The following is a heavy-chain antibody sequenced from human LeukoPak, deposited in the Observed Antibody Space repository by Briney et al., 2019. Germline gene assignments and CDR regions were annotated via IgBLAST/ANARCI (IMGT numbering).Heavy chain of an antibody. CDR1: GFTFSSYA. CDR2: ISGSGGST. Sequence: PGGSLRLSCAASGFTFSSYAMSWVRQAPGKGLEWVSAISGSGGSTYYADSVKGRFTISRDNSKTTLYLQMNSLRAEDTAVYYCAKESTYYDILTGYYTHPGYFDYWGQGTLVTVSS. J-gene: IGHJ4*02. V-gene: IGHV3-23*01. CDR3: AKESTYYDILTGYYTHPGYFDY. D-gene: IGHD3-9*01.